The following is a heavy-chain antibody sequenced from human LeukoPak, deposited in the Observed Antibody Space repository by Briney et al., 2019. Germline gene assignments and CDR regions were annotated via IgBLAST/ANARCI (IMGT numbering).Heavy chain of an antibody. Sequence: SETLSLTCTVSGGSISSHYWSWIRQPPGKGLEWIGYIYYSGSTNYNPSLKSRVTISVDTSKNQFSLKLSSVTAADTAVYYCARGEGDCSSTSCYGYFGYWGQGTLVTVSS. CDR1: GGSISSHY. J-gene: IGHJ4*02. D-gene: IGHD2-2*01. CDR2: IYYSGST. CDR3: ARGEGDCSSTSCYGYFGY. V-gene: IGHV4-59*11.